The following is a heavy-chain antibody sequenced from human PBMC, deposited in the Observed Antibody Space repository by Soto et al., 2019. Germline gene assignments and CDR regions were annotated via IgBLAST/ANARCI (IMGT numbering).Heavy chain of an antibody. V-gene: IGHV1-2*02. CDR2: ISPYSGGS. D-gene: IGHD3-10*02. CDR1: GYTFTDFY. J-gene: IGHJ4*02. Sequence: ASVKVSCKASGYTFTDFYRHWVRQAPGQGLEWMAWISPYSGGSNYAQRFKGSVTVTRDTSISTAYMELSRLTSDDTAIYFCARSPKTMFPPLDYWGPGTLV. CDR3: ARSPKTMFPPLDY.